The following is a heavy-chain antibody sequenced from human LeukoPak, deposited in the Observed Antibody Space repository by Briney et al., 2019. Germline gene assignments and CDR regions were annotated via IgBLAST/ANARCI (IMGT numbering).Heavy chain of an antibody. J-gene: IGHJ5*02. CDR2: IYYSGST. CDR3: ARLGASIAAAYGQYNWFDP. Sequence: TSETLSLTCTVSGGSISSYYWSWIRQPPGKGLEWIGSIYYSGSTYYNPSLKSRVTISVDTSKNQFSLKLSSVTAADTAVYYCARLGASIAAAYGQYNWFDPWGQGTLVTVSS. D-gene: IGHD6-13*01. CDR1: GGSISSYY. V-gene: IGHV4-39*01.